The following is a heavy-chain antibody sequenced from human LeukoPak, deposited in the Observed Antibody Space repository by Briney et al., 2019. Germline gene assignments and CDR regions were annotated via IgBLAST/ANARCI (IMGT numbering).Heavy chain of an antibody. J-gene: IGHJ6*04. CDR2: INHSGST. D-gene: IGHD6-6*01. Sequence: SETLSLTCAVYGGSFRGYYWSWIRQPPGKGLEWIGEINHSGSTNYNPSLKSRVTISVDTSKNQFSLKLSSVTAADTAVYYCARGLAFSSSMVDVWGKGTTVTVSS. V-gene: IGHV4-34*01. CDR1: GGSFRGYY. CDR3: ARGLAFSSSMVDV.